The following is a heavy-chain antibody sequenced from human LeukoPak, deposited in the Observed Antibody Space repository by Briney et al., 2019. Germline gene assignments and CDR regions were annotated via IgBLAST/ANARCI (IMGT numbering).Heavy chain of an antibody. D-gene: IGHD3-22*01. CDR3: ARVSSGYYSDY. CDR1: GGSISSYY. V-gene: IGHV4-59*01. CDR2: IYYSGST. J-gene: IGHJ4*02. Sequence: SETLSLTCTVSGGSISSYYWSWIRQPPGKGLEWIGYIYYSGSTNYNPSLKSRVTISVDTSKNQFSLKLSSVTAADTAVYYCARVSSGYYSDYWGQGTLVTVSS.